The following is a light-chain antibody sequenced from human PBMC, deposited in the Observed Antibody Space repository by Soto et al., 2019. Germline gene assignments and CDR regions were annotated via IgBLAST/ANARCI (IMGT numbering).Light chain of an antibody. V-gene: IGKV1-5*03. CDR2: KAS. Sequence: DIQMTQSPSALSASVGYRVTITCRASQSINSWLAWYQQKSGKAPKLLIYKASSLESGVPSRFSGSGSGTEFTLIISSLQPDDFATYYCQQYNSYPLTFGGGTKVDIK. J-gene: IGKJ4*01. CDR1: QSINSW. CDR3: QQYNSYPLT.